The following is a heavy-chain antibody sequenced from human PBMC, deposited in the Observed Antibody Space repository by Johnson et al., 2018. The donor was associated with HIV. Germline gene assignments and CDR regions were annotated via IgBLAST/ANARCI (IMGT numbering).Heavy chain of an antibody. Sequence: QVQLVESGGGLIQPGGSPRLSCAASGFTFSNYPMHWVRQAPGKGLEWVAVISFDGTKKYYADSVKGRFTISRDNSKNTLYLQMNSLRAEDTAVYYCAKVRRAYYEDAFDIWGQGTMVTVSS. CDR1: GFTFSNYP. V-gene: IGHV3-30*04. CDR2: ISFDGTKK. CDR3: AKVRRAYYEDAFDI. D-gene: IGHD3-22*01. J-gene: IGHJ3*02.